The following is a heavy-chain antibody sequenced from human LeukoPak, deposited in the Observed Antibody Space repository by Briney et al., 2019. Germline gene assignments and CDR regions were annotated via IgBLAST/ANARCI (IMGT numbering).Heavy chain of an antibody. CDR3: ARPSLSGYGNQFDY. CDR1: GGSFSGYY. Sequence: SETLSLTCAVYGGSFSGYYWSWIRQPPGKGLEWIGEINHSGSTYYNPSLKSRVTISVDTSKNQFSLKLSSVTAADTAVYYCARPSLSGYGNQFDYWGQGTLVTVSS. V-gene: IGHV4-34*01. J-gene: IGHJ4*02. CDR2: INHSGST. D-gene: IGHD5-18*01.